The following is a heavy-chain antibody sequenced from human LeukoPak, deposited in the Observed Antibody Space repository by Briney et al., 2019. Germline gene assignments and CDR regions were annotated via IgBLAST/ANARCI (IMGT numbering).Heavy chain of an antibody. V-gene: IGHV3-23*01. CDR2: ISGSGGST. D-gene: IGHD4-4*01. CDR3: AKGTVTAYYYYYGMDV. CDR1: GFTFSSYA. Sequence: PGGSLRLSCAASGFTFSSYAMSWVRQAPGKGLEWVSAISGSGGSTYYADSVKGRFTISRDNSKNTLYLQMNSLRAEDTAVYYYAKGTVTAYYYYYGMDVWGQGTTVTVSS. J-gene: IGHJ6*02.